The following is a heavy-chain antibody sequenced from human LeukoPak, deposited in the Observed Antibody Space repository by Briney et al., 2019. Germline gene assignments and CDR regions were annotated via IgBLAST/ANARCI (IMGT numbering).Heavy chain of an antibody. CDR2: IYTSGST. CDR1: GGSISSGSYY. D-gene: IGHD4-17*01. Sequence: SQTLSLTCTVSGGSISSGSYYWSWIRQPAGKGLEWIGRIYTSGSTNYNPSLKSRVTISVDTSKNQFSLKLSSVTAADTAVYYCARGDYGDYGAVAWYFDLWGRGTLVTVSS. CDR3: ARGDYGDYGAVAWYFDL. J-gene: IGHJ2*01. V-gene: IGHV4-61*02.